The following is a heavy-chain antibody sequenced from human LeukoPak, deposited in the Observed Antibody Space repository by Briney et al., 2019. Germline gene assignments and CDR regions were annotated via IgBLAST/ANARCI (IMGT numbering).Heavy chain of an antibody. V-gene: IGHV4-59*01. Sequence: PSETLSLTCTVSGGSISSYYWSWIRQPPGKGLEWIGYIYYSGSTNYNPSLKSRVTISVDTSKNQISLKLSSVTAADTAVYYCAREASSSPYDAFDIWGQGTMVTVSS. CDR2: IYYSGST. CDR1: GGSISSYY. CDR3: AREASSSPYDAFDI. J-gene: IGHJ3*02. D-gene: IGHD6-6*01.